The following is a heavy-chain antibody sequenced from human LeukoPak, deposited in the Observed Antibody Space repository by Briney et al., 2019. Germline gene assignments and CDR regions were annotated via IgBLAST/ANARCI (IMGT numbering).Heavy chain of an antibody. CDR2: IYYSGST. CDR3: ARDRAAAGLYYYYYMDV. J-gene: IGHJ6*03. V-gene: IGHV4-30-4*01. D-gene: IGHD6-13*01. CDR1: GGSISSGDYY. Sequence: SETLSLTCTVSGGSISSGDYYWSWIRQPPGKGLEWIGYIYYSGSTYYNPSLKSRVTISVDTSKNQFSLKLSSVTAADTAVYYCARDRAAAGLYYYYYMDVWGKGTTVTVSS.